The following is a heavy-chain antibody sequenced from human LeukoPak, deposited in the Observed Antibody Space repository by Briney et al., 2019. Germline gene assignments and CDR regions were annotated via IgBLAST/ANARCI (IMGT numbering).Heavy chain of an antibody. D-gene: IGHD6-19*01. J-gene: IGHJ6*02. CDR2: INPSGGST. V-gene: IGHV1-46*01. CDR1: GGTFSSYA. CDR3: ARDVPYSSGWSYYYYYGMDV. Sequence: ASVKVSCKASGGTFSSYAISWVRQAPGQGLEWMGIINPSGGSTSYAQKFQGRVTMTRDTSTSTVYMELSSLRSEDTAVYYCARDVPYSSGWSYYYYYGMDVWGQGTTVTVSS.